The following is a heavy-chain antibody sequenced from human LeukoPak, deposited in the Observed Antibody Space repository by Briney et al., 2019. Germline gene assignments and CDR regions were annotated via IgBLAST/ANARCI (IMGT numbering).Heavy chain of an antibody. Sequence: GASVKVSCKASGYTFTSYGISWVRQAPGQGLEWMGWISAYNGNTNYAQKLQGRVTMTTDTSTSTAYMELRSLRSDDTAVYYCAGVDGSHGDYRFDYWGQGTLVTVSS. CDR1: GYTFTSYG. CDR3: AGVDGSHGDYRFDY. D-gene: IGHD4-17*01. CDR2: ISAYNGNT. J-gene: IGHJ4*02. V-gene: IGHV1-18*01.